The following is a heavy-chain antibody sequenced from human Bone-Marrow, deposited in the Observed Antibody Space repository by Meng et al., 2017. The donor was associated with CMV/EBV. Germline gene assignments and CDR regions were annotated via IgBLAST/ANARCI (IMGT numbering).Heavy chain of an antibody. CDR1: GFTFGDYA. Sequence: GESLKISCTASGFTFGDYAMSWVRQAPGKGLEWVGFIRSKAYGGTTEYAASVKGRFTISRDDSKSIAYLQMNSLKTEDTAVYYCTADPRFARDYYYYGMDVWGQGTTVTVSS. CDR3: TADPRFARDYYYYGMDV. V-gene: IGHV3-49*04. J-gene: IGHJ6*02. D-gene: IGHD3-10*01. CDR2: IRSKAYGGTT.